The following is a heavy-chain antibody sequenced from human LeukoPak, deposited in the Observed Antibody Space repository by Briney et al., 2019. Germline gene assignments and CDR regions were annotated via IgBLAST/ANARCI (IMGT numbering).Heavy chain of an antibody. CDR3: ARILWFGESTPFDN. J-gene: IGHJ4*02. CDR1: GFTVSTNY. D-gene: IGHD3-10*01. CDR2: IYSGGST. V-gene: IGHV3-66*01. Sequence: PGGSLRLYCAVSGFTVSTNYMRWVRQAPGKGLEWVSVIYSGGSTYYADSVKGRFTISRDNSKNTLYLQMNSLRAEDTAVYYCARILWFGESTPFDNWGQGTLVTVSS.